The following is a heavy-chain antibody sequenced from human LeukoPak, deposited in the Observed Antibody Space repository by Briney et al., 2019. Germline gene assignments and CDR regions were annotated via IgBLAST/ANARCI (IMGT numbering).Heavy chain of an antibody. D-gene: IGHD3-10*01. CDR3: AKDQGLWFEVGWFDP. CDR1: GFTFSSYA. V-gene: IGHV3-23*01. CDR2: ISGSGGST. Sequence: GGSLRLSCAASGFTFSSYAMSWVRQAPGKGLEWVSAISGSGGSTYYADSVKGRFTISRDNSKNTLYLQMNSQRAEDTAVYYCAKDQGLWFEVGWFDPWGQGTLVTVSS. J-gene: IGHJ5*02.